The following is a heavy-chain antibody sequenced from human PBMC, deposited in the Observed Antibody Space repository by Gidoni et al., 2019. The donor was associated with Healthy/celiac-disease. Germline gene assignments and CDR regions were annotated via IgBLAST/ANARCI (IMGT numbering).Heavy chain of an antibody. CDR1: GFPFDDYA. J-gene: IGHJ5*02. CDR2: ISWNSGSI. Sequence: EVQLVESGGGLVQPGRSLRLSCAASGFPFDDYAMHWVRHAPGKGLAWVSGISWNSGSIGYADSVKGRFTISRDNAKNSLYLQMNSLRAEDTALYYCAKDIGSSGWYGNWFDPWGQGTLVTVSS. D-gene: IGHD6-19*01. V-gene: IGHV3-9*01. CDR3: AKDIGSSGWYGNWFDP.